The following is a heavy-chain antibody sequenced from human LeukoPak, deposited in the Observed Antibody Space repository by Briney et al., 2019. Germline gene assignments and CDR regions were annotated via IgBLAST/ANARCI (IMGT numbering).Heavy chain of an antibody. Sequence: PGSSLRLSCAASGFTFSHYGMHWVRQAPGRGLEWVADIWNDGSNKYYADSVKGRFTISRDNSQNTVDLHMNSLRAEDTAVYYCAKDAQRGFDYSNSLEYWGQGTLVTVSS. D-gene: IGHD4-11*01. CDR2: IWNDGSNK. V-gene: IGHV3-33*06. CDR1: GFTFSHYG. CDR3: AKDAQRGFDYSNSLEY. J-gene: IGHJ4*02.